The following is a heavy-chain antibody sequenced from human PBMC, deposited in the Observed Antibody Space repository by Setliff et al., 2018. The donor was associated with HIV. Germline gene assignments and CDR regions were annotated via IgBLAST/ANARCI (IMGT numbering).Heavy chain of an antibody. D-gene: IGHD3-10*01. CDR1: GYTFSGYY. CDR2: INPSGGST. CDR3: ARGSDSGSYSYYYGMDV. J-gene: IGHJ6*02. Sequence: ASVKVSCKASGYTFSGYYMHWVRQAPGQGLEWMGIINPSGGSTAYPQKFQGRVTMTRDTSTSTAYMELNSLRSEDTAVYYCARGSDSGSYSYYYGMDVWGQGTTVTVSS. V-gene: IGHV1-46*01.